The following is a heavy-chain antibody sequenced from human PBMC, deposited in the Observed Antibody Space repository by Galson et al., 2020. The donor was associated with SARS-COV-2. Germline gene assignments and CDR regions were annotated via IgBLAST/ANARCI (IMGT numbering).Heavy chain of an antibody. CDR2: IYYSGST. CDR1: GGPISSGGYY. J-gene: IGHJ5*02. D-gene: IGHD1-26*01. Sequence: SETLSLTCTVSGGPISSGGYYWNWIRQHPGKGPEWIGYIYYSGSTYYNPSLKSRVTISVDTSKNQFPLKLSSVTAADTAVYYWARVGRRIADYWFDLWGQGTLVTVSS. CDR3: ARVGRRIADYWFDL. V-gene: IGHV4-31*03.